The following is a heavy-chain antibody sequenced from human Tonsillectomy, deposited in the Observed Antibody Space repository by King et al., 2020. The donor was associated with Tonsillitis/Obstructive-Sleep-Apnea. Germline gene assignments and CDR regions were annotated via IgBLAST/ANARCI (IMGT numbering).Heavy chain of an antibody. CDR3: ARQRGLGLLVDY. D-gene: IGHD2-15*01. CDR2: IYYSGIT. Sequence: QLQESGPGLVKPSETLSLTCTVSDGSISSSTYYWGWIRQPPGKGLEWIGTIYYSGITYYNPSLKSRVTISVDTSKNQFSLKLSFVTAADTAVYYCARQRGLGLLVDYWGQGTLVTVSS. J-gene: IGHJ4*02. CDR1: DGSISSSTYY. V-gene: IGHV4-39*01.